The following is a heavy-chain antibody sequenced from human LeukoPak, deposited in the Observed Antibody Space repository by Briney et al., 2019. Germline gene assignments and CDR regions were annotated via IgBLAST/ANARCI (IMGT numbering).Heavy chain of an antibody. V-gene: IGHV3-7*01. CDR1: GFTFSSYA. CDR2: IKQDGSEK. Sequence: GGSLRLSCAASGFTFSSYAMSWVRQAPGKGLEWVANIKQDGSEKYYVDSVKGRFTISRDNAKNSLYLQMNSLRAEDTAVYYCARDGGFGVRGVSFDYWGQGTLVTVSS. CDR3: ARDGGFGVRGVSFDY. J-gene: IGHJ4*02. D-gene: IGHD3-10*01.